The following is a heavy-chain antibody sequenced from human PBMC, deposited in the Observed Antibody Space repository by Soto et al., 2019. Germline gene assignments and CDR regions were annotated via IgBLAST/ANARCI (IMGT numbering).Heavy chain of an antibody. CDR1: GYTLTELS. V-gene: IGHV1-24*01. CDR3: ATGTLWIDFWSGQGMDV. D-gene: IGHD3-3*01. CDR2: FDPEDGET. Sequence: GASGKVSCKVSGYTLTELSMHWGRQAPGKRVEWMGGFDPEDGETIYAQKFQGRVTMTEDTSTDTAYMELSSLRSEDTAVYYCATGTLWIDFWSGQGMDVWRQGTTVTVS. J-gene: IGHJ6*01.